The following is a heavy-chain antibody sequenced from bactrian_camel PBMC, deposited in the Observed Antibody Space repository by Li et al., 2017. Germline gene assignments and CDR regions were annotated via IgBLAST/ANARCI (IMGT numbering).Heavy chain of an antibody. Sequence: HVQLVESGGGLVQPGESLRLTCVVSGFRFGGHDMSWVRQAPGKGLEWVASISNAGESTFYTNSLKGRFTVSRDNAKNTVYLQMNSLKSEDTAVYYCTRSYFGASHNTFAFWGQGTQVTVS. V-gene: IGHV3S20*01. CDR2: ISNAGEST. CDR3: TRSYFGASHNTFAF. D-gene: IGHD1*01. CDR1: GFRFGGHD. J-gene: IGHJ4*01.